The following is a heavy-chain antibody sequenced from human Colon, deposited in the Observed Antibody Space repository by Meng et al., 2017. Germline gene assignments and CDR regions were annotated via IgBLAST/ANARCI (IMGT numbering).Heavy chain of an antibody. J-gene: IGHJ4*02. V-gene: IGHV3-33*01. CDR2: MWSDGIKK. CDR3: ARDNDGSSHYSVFDY. Sequence: GETLKISCSTSGFTFKYYGMHWVRQAPGKGLEWVAVMWSDGIKKYYADSVKGRFTVSRDNSKNTVYLQMNSLRVEDTAVYYCARDNDGSSHYSVFDYWGQETLVTVSS. D-gene: IGHD3-22*01. CDR1: GFTFKYYG.